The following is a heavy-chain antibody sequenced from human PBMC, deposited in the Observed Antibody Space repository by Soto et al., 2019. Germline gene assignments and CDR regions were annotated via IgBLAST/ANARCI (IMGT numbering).Heavy chain of an antibody. V-gene: IGHV3-11*01. Sequence: QVQLVESGGGLVKPGGSLRLSCAASGFTFSDYYMSWIRQAPGKGLEWVSYISSSGSTIYYADSVKGRFTISRDNDKNSLYLQMNSLSAEDTAVYYCAREVDCSSTSCYAYFDYWGKGTLVTFSS. D-gene: IGHD2-2*01. CDR2: ISSSGSTI. CDR3: AREVDCSSTSCYAYFDY. CDR1: GFTFSDYY. J-gene: IGHJ4*02.